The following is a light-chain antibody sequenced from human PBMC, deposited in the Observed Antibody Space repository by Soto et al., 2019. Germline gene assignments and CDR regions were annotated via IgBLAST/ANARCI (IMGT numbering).Light chain of an antibody. CDR1: QSISSY. CDR2: DAS. V-gene: IGKV1-39*01. CDR3: QQSYTAPSIT. Sequence: DIQMTQSPSSLSASVGDRVTITCRASQSISSYLNWYQQKPGKAPKLLIYDASSLQSGVPSRFSGSGSGTDFTLNISSLQPEDFATYYCQQSYTAPSITFGQGTRLEIK. J-gene: IGKJ5*01.